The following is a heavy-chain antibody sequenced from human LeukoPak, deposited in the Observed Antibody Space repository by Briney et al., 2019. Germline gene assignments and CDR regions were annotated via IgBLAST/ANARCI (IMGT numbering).Heavy chain of an antibody. J-gene: IGHJ4*02. CDR3: ARSPTKRVPEDY. Sequence: SETLSLTCTVSGGSITSNSYYWGWIRQPPGKGLEWIGSITYSGSTYYNPSLKRRVTISIDTSKNQISLRLTSVTAADTAVYYCARSPTKRVPEDYWGQGTLVTVSS. D-gene: IGHD2-2*01. CDR2: ITYSGST. CDR1: GGSITSNSYY. V-gene: IGHV4-39*07.